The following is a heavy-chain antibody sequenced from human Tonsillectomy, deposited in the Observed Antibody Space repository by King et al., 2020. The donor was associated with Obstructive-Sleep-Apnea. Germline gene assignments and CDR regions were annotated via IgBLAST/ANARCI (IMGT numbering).Heavy chain of an antibody. CDR3: TTAYRAGWCFDY. V-gene: IGHV3-15*01. J-gene: IGHJ4*02. CDR1: GFIFTKAW. CDR2: GKSKIDGGTT. D-gene: IGHD6-19*01. Sequence: VQLVESGGGFIKSGGSLSLSCAASGFIFTKAWMSWVRQAPGKGLEWVGRGKSKIDGGTTDYAAPGNGRFSISRDDSKNTLYLEMNSLKTEDTAVYYCTTAYRAGWCFDYWGQGALVTVSS.